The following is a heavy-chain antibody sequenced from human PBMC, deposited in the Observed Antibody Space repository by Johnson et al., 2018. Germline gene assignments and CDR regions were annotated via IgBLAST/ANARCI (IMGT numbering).Heavy chain of an antibody. D-gene: IGHD1-1*01. CDR2: ISDSGGTI. CDR3: AKGYPERRYAFDI. V-gene: IGHV3-23*04. Sequence: EVQLVESGGGLVQPGGSLTLSCAASGFTFSSYAMTWVRQAPGKGLEWVSVISDSGGTIYYADSVKGRFTISRDNSKNTLYLQMNSLRAEDTAVYYCAKGYPERRYAFDIWGQGTMVTVSS. J-gene: IGHJ3*02. CDR1: GFTFSSYA.